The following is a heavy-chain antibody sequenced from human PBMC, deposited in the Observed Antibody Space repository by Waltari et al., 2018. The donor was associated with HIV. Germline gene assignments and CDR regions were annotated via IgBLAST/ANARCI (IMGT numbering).Heavy chain of an antibody. D-gene: IGHD3-22*01. CDR2: ISPNSDGT. J-gene: IGHJ5*02. V-gene: IGHV1-2*02. Sequence: QVQLVQSGAEVKKPGASVKVSCKASGYTFSDYYMHWVRQAPGQGLEWMGWISPNSDGTRYAEKFQGRVTMTRDTSISTAYMELSRLRFDDTAVYYCARVFRGTVNYFDSRLGHWGQGTLVTVSS. CDR1: GYTFSDYY. CDR3: ARVFRGTVNYFDSRLGH.